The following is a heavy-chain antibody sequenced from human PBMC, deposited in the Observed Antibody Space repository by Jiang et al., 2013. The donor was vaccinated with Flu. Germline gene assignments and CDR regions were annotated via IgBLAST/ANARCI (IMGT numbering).Heavy chain of an antibody. Sequence: MHWVRQAPGKGLEWMGGFDPEDGETIYAQKFQGRVTMTEDTSTDTAYMELSSLRSEDTAVYYCATAPARPDGTVDWFDPWGQGTLVTVSS. V-gene: IGHV1-24*01. D-gene: IGHD6-6*01. CDR3: ATAPARPDGTVDWFDP. CDR2: FDPEDGET. J-gene: IGHJ5*02.